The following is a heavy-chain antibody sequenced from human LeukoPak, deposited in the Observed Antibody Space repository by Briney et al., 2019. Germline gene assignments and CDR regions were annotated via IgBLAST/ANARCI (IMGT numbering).Heavy chain of an antibody. CDR2: ISAYNGNT. J-gene: IGHJ4*02. CDR3: ARLLLWFGEPSYYFDY. CDR1: GYTFTSYG. V-gene: IGHV1-18*01. D-gene: IGHD3-10*01. Sequence: ASVKVSCKASGYTFTSYGISWVRQAPGQGLEWMGWISAYNGNTNYAQKLQGRVTMTTDTSTSTAYMELRSLRSDDTAVYDCARLLLWFGEPSYYFDYWGQGTLVTVSS.